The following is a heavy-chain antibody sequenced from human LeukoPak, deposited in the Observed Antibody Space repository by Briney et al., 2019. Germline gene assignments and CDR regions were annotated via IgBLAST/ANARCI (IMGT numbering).Heavy chain of an antibody. J-gene: IGHJ4*02. CDR2: INSDGSWT. CDR1: GNYW. CDR3: VSFYETY. V-gene: IGHV3-74*01. D-gene: IGHD2/OR15-2a*01. Sequence: GGSLRLSCADSGNYWMHWVRQAPGKGLVWVSHINSDGSWTSYADSVKGRFTIPKDNAKNTVYLQMNSLRAEDTAVYYCVSFYETYWGRGTLVTVSS.